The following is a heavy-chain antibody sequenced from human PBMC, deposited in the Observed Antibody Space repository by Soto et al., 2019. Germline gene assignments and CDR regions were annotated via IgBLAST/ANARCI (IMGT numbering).Heavy chain of an antibody. CDR2: ISGSGGST. CDR1: GFTFSSYA. J-gene: IGHJ4*02. D-gene: IGHD2-21*02. Sequence: EVQLLESGGALVQPGGSLGLSCAASGFTFSSYAMSWVRQAPGKGLEWVSAISGSGGSTYYADSVKGRFTISRDNSKNTLYLQMNSLRAEDTAVYYCAKPPSLTYCGGDCYSYFDYWGQGTLVTVSS. V-gene: IGHV3-23*01. CDR3: AKPPSLTYCGGDCYSYFDY.